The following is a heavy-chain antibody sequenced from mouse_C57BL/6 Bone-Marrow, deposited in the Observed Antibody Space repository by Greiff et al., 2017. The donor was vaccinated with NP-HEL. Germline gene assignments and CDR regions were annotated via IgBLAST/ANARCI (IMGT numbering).Heavy chain of an antibody. CDR2: ISYDGSN. Sequence: EVQLQESGPGLVKPSQSLSLTCSVTGYSITSGYYWNWIRQFPGNKLEWMGYISYDGSNNYNPSLKNRISITRDTSKNQFFLKLNSVTTEDTATYYCARDRDYYGSSRYFDVWGTGTTVTVSS. CDR3: ARDRDYYGSSRYFDV. D-gene: IGHD1-1*01. J-gene: IGHJ1*03. CDR1: GYSITSGYY. V-gene: IGHV3-6*01.